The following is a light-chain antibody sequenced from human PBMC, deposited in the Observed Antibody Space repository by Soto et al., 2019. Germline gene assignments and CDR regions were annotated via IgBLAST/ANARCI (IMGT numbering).Light chain of an antibody. Sequence: EIMMTQSPATLSVSPGERATLSCRASQSVSNNLAWYQQKPCQAPRLLTYYASTRATGIPVRFSGSGSGTEFTLTISGLQSEDFALYYYQQYNNWPPITFGQGTRLEIK. CDR2: YAS. CDR3: QQYNNWPPIT. CDR1: QSVSNN. J-gene: IGKJ5*01. V-gene: IGKV3-15*01.